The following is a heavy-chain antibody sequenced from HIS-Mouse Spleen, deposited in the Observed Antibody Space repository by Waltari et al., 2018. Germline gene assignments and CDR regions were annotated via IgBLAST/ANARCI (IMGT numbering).Heavy chain of an antibody. Sequence: QVQLVQSGAEVKKPGASVKVSCKASGYTFTSYDINWVRQATGQGLEWMGWMNPKRGNTGYAQKVQGRVTMTRNTAISTAYMELSSLRSEDTAVYYCARGHDYSNYFDYWGQGTLVTVSS. CDR3: ARGHDYSNYFDY. CDR1: GYTFTSYD. J-gene: IGHJ4*02. V-gene: IGHV1-8*01. D-gene: IGHD4-4*01. CDR2: MNPKRGNT.